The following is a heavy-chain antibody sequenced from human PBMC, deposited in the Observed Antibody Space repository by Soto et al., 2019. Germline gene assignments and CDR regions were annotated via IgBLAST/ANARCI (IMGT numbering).Heavy chain of an antibody. CDR3: ARDRPARASGYPLSPPYYYYVMDV. CDR2: IYYNGST. V-gene: IGHV4-59*01. CDR1: GGSISSYC. Sequence: QVQLQESAPGLVKPSETLSLTCTVSGGSISSYCWSWIRQPPGKGMEWIGYIYYNGSTNYNPSLNSRVTMSVDTSKNQFSLKLSSVTAADTAVYYCARDRPARASGYPLSPPYYYYVMDVWGQGTTVTVSS. D-gene: IGHD5-12*01. J-gene: IGHJ6*02.